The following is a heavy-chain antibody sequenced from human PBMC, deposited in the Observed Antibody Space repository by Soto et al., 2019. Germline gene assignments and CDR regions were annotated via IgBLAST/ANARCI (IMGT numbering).Heavy chain of an antibody. Sequence: PGGSLRLSCAASGFTFISYAMSWVRQAPGKGLEWVSAISGSGGSTYYADSVKGRFTISRDNSKNTPYLQMNSLRAEDTAVYYCAKLGPYYDFWSGYLYFDYWGQGTLVTVSS. J-gene: IGHJ4*02. CDR1: GFTFISYA. V-gene: IGHV3-23*01. D-gene: IGHD3-3*01. CDR3: AKLGPYYDFWSGYLYFDY. CDR2: ISGSGGST.